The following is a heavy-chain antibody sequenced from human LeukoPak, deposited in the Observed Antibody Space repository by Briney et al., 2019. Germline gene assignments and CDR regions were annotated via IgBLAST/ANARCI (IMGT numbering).Heavy chain of an antibody. J-gene: IGHJ4*02. V-gene: IGHV4-39*07. CDR1: GGSISGSGYY. CDR3: ARYYYGSGSYYTFDY. D-gene: IGHD3-10*01. CDR2: INHSGST. Sequence: PSETLSLTCTVSGGSISGSGYYWSWIRQPPGKGLEWIGEINHSGSTNYNPSLKSRVTISVDTSKNQFSLKLSSVTAADTAVYYCARYYYGSGSYYTFDYWGQGTLVTVSS.